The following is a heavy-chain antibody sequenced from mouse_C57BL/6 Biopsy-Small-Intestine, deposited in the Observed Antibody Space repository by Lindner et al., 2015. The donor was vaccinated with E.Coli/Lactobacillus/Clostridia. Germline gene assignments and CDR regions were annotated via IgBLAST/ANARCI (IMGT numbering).Heavy chain of an antibody. J-gene: IGHJ4*01. Sequence: SVKVSCKASGYTLSDLYIHWVRQAPGQGFQWMGWIIPEGGGTNYAQKFQGRVTMTWDTSIATAYMDLSRLTSDGTAVYFCARGGFYGSGTFFRYWGQGAPVTVSS. D-gene: IGHD2-2*01. V-gene: IGHV1-56*02. CDR2: IIPEGGGT. CDR3: ARGGFYGSGTFFRY. CDR1: GYTLSDLY.